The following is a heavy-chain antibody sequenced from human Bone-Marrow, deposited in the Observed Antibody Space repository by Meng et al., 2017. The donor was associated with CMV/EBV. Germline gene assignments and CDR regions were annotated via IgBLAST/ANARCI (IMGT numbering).Heavy chain of an antibody. D-gene: IGHD3-3*01. V-gene: IGHV4-59*01. CDR2: IYYSGST. CDR1: GGSISSYY. Sequence: GSLRLSCTVSGGSISSYYWSWIRQPPGKGLEWIGYIYYSGSTNYNPSLKSRVTISVDTSKNQFSLKLSSVTAADTAVYYCARTVAYDFWSGYGYYYYGMDVWGQGPTVTGYS. J-gene: IGHJ6*01. CDR3: ARTVAYDFWSGYGYYYYGMDV.